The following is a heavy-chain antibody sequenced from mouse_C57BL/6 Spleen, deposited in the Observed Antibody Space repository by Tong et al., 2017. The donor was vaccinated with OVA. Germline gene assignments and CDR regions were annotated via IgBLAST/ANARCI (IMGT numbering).Heavy chain of an antibody. CDR1: GYSITSGYY. CDR3: ARNLLSLYYFDY. CDR2: ISYDGSN. J-gene: IGHJ2*01. V-gene: IGHV3-6*02. Sequence: EVQLQESGPGLVKPSQSLSLTCSVTGYSITSGYYWNWIRQFPGNKLEWMGYISYDGSNNYNPSLKNRISITRDTSKNQFFMKLNSVTTEDTATYYCARNLLSLYYFDYWGKGTTLTVSS. D-gene: IGHD2-1*01.